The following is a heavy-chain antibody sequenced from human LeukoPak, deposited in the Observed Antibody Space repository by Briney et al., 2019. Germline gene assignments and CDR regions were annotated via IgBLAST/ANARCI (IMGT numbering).Heavy chain of an antibody. CDR2: ISYDGSNK. CDR1: GFTFSSYG. V-gene: IGHV3-30*19. CDR3: ARDATGDGDLES. J-gene: IGHJ5*02. D-gene: IGHD4-17*01. Sequence: GRSLRLSCAASGFTFSSYGMQWVRQAPGKGLEWVSVISYDGSNKYYADSVKGRFTISRDNSKNTLYLQMNSLRSEDTALYYCARDATGDGDLESWGQGTLVTVSP.